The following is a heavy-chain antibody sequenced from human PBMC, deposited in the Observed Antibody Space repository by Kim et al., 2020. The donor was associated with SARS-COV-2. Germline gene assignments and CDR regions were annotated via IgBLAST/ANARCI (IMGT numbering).Heavy chain of an antibody. CDR1: GFTFSSYV. J-gene: IGHJ4*02. CDR2: TSYDGSNK. D-gene: IGHD2-15*01. CDR3: ARSQELFCSGAICNVPTWAIPKDY. V-gene: IGHV3-30*04. Sequence: GGSLRLSCAASGFTFSSYVMHWVRQAPGKGLEWVAATSYDGSNKYYVDSVTGRFTISRDNSKNTLYLQMNSLRAEDTAVYYCARSQELFCSGAICNVPTWAIPKDYWGQGTLVTVSS.